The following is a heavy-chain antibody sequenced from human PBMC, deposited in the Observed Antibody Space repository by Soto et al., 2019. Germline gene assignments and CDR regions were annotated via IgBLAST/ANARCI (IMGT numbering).Heavy chain of an antibody. CDR1: GGSISSGGYY. CDR2: IYYSGST. D-gene: IGHD5-12*01. J-gene: IGHJ4*02. CDR3: ATSEGRWLHWGLGEFDY. Sequence: QVQLQESGPGLVKPSQTLSLTCTVSGGSISSGGYYWSWIRQHPGKGLEWIGDIYYSGSTYYNPSLKSRVTISVDTSKNQFSLKLSSVTAADTAVYYCATSEGRWLHWGLGEFDYWGQGTLVTVSS. V-gene: IGHV4-31*03.